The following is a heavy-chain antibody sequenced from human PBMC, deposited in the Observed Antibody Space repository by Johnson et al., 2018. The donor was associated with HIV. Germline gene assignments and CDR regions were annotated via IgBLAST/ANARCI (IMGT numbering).Heavy chain of an antibody. D-gene: IGHD6-13*01. J-gene: IGHJ3*02. CDR1: GFTFSSYG. CDR3: AKDRSSWGYDAFDI. CDR2: ISYDGSNK. Sequence: QVQLVESGGGLVQPGGSLRLSCVASGFTFSSYGMHWVRQAPGKGLEWVAVISYDGSNKYYADSVKGRFTIYRDNSKNTLYLQMNSLRAEDTAVFYCAKDRSSWGYDAFDIWGQGTTVTVSS. V-gene: IGHV3-30*18.